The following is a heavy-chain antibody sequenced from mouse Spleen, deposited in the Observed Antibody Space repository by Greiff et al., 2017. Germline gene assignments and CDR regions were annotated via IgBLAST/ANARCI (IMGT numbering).Heavy chain of an antibody. CDR3: ARAGWDWYFDV. CDR1: GYSFTSYY. Sequence: VQLVESGPELVKPGASVKISCKASGYSFTSYYIHWVKQRPGQGLEWIGWIYPGSGNTKYNEKFKGKATLTADTSSSTAYMQLSSLTSEDSAVYYCARAGWDWYFDVWGAGTTVTVSS. J-gene: IGHJ1*01. D-gene: IGHD3-1*01. V-gene: IGHV1-66*01. CDR2: IYPGSGNT.